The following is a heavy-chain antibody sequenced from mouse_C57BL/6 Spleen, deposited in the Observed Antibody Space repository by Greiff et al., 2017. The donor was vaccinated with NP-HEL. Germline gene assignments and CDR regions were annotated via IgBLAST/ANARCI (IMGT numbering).Heavy chain of an antibody. J-gene: IGHJ4*01. D-gene: IGHD1-1*01. CDR1: GYTFTSYW. CDR2: IHPSDRDT. Sequence: VQLQQPGAELVKPGASVKVSCKASGYTFTSYWMHWVKQRPGQGLEWIGKIHPSDRDTNYNQNFKGKATLTVDKSSSTAYMQLSSLTSEDSAVYYCAIRVYYGSSFHYAMDYWGQGTSVTVSS. CDR3: AIRVYYGSSFHYAMDY. V-gene: IGHV1-74*01.